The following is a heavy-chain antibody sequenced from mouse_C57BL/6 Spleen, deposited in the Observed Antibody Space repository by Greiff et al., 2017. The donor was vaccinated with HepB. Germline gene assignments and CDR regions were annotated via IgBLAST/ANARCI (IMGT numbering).Heavy chain of an antibody. V-gene: IGHV1-26*01. CDR3: ARSATMVTSWFAY. J-gene: IGHJ3*01. Sequence: VQLQQSGPELVKPGASVKISCKASGYTFTDYYMNWVKQSHGKSLEWIGDINPNNGGTSYNQKFKGKATLTVDKSSSTAYMELRSLTSEDSAVYYCARSATMVTSWFAYWGQGTLVTVSA. CDR2: INPNNGGT. CDR1: GYTFTDYY. D-gene: IGHD2-2*01.